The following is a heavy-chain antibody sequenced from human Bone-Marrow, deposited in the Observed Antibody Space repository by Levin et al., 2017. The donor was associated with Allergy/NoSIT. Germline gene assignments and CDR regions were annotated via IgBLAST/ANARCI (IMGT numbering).Heavy chain of an antibody. V-gene: IGHV4-38-2*02. CDR3: ARDASSWVGDWFDP. J-gene: IGHJ5*02. D-gene: IGHD6-13*01. CDR1: GYSISSGYY. Sequence: SQTLSFTCAVSGYSISSGYYWGWIRQPPGKGLEWIGSINHSGSTYYNPSLKSRLTISVDTSKNTFSLKLSSVTAADTAIYYCARDASSWVGDWFDPWGQGTLVTVSS. CDR2: INHSGST.